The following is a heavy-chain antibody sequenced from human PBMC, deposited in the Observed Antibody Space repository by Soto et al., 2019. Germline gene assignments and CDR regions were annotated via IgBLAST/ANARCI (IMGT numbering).Heavy chain of an antibody. CDR1: GFTFSSYA. J-gene: IGHJ3*02. Sequence: PGGSLRLSCAASGFTFSSYAMSWVRQAPGKGLEWVSAISGSGGSTYYADSVKGRFAISRDNSKNTLYLQMNSLRAEDTAVYYCARDCIAARRCTEDAFDIWGQGTMVTVSS. CDR3: ARDCIAARRCTEDAFDI. CDR2: ISGSGGST. D-gene: IGHD6-6*01. V-gene: IGHV3-23*01.